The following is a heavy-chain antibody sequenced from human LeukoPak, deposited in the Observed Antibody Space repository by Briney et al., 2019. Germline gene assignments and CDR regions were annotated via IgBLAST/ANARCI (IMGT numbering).Heavy chain of an antibody. J-gene: IGHJ4*02. V-gene: IGHV3-48*03. Sequence: GGSLRLSCAASGFTFSSYEMNWVRQAPGKGLEWVSYISSGSTIYYADSVKGRFTISRDNAKNSLYLQMNSLRAEDTAVYYCARRQKYYFDYWGQGALVTVSS. CDR3: ARRQKYYFDY. CDR2: ISSGSTI. CDR1: GFTFSSYE.